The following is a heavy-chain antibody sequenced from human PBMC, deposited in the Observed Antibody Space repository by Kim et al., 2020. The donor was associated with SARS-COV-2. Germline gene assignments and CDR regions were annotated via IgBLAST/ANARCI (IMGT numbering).Heavy chain of an antibody. CDR2: ISYDGSKK. CDR1: GFNFLSYG. V-gene: IGHV3-30*18. CDR3: AKGDYYGSGSYSYN. D-gene: IGHD3-10*01. Sequence: GGSLRLSCAASGFNFLSYGMHWVRQAPGKGLEWVAVISYDGSKKYYADSVKGRFTISKDKSENTVYLQMNSLRAEDTALYYCAKGDYYGSGSYSYNWGQG. J-gene: IGHJ1*01.